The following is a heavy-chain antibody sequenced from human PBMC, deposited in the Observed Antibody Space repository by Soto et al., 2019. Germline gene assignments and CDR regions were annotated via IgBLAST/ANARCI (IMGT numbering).Heavy chain of an antibody. J-gene: IGHJ5*02. CDR2: IYYSGST. CDR1: GGSISSYY. CDR3: ARRVRAYGSGSGWFDP. D-gene: IGHD3-10*01. Sequence: SDTLSLTCTVSGGSISSYYWSWIRQPPGKGLEWIGYIYYSGSTNYSPSLKSRVTLSVDTSKNQFSLKLSSVTAADTAVYYCARRVRAYGSGSGWFDPWGQGTLVTVSS. V-gene: IGHV4-59*01.